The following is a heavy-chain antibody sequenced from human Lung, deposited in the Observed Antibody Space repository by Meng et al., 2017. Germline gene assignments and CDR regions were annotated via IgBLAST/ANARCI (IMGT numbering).Heavy chain of an antibody. CDR2: INHSGST. CDR3: ARGPTTMAHDFDY. D-gene: IGHD4-11*01. Sequence: VQLQQGGAGLLNASATLALTCVVSGGSFSDYYWSWVRQPPGKWLEWIGEINHSGSTNYNPSLESRATISVDTSQNNLSLKLSSVTAADSAVYYCARGPTTMAHDFDYWGQGTLVTASS. V-gene: IGHV4-34*01. CDR1: GGSFSDYY. J-gene: IGHJ4*02.